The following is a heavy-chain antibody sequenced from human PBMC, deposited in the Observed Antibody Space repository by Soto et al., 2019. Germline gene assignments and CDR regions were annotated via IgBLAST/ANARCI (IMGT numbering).Heavy chain of an antibody. CDR2: IKQDGSEK. D-gene: IGHD4-17*01. CDR1: GFTFSSYW. V-gene: IGHV3-7*01. J-gene: IGHJ5*02. CDR3: ARDATVTTYNWFDP. Sequence: VQLVESGGGLVQPGGSLRLSCAASGFTFSSYWMSWVRQAPGKGLEWVANIKQDGSEKYYVDSVKGRFTISRDNAKNSLYLQMNSLRAEDTAVYYCARDATVTTYNWFDPWGQGTLVTVSS.